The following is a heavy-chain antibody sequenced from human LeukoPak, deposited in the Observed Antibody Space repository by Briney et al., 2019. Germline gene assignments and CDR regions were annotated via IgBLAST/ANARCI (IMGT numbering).Heavy chain of an antibody. CDR1: GFTFSSYA. V-gene: IGHV3-7*01. CDR3: ARDFAFDI. Sequence: PGGSLRLSCAASGFTFSSYAMSWVRQAPGKGLEWVANIKQDGSEIYYVDSVKGRFTISRDNAKNSLYLQMNSLRAEDTAVYYCARDFAFDIWGQGTMVTVSS. CDR2: IKQDGSEI. J-gene: IGHJ3*02.